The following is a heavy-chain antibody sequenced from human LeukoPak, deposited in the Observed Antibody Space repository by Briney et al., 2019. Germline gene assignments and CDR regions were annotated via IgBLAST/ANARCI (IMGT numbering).Heavy chain of an antibody. Sequence: GSVKVSCKASGYTFTSYGISWVRQAPGQGLEWMGWINSLNGNTNYAQMLQGRVTMTTDTSTSTAYMALRSLRSDDTAVYYCARDPPLDSSSWTCDLDYWGQGSLVTLSS. CDR1: GYTFTSYG. CDR2: INSLNGNT. V-gene: IGHV1-18*01. CDR3: ARDPPLDSSSWTCDLDY. D-gene: IGHD6-13*01. J-gene: IGHJ4*02.